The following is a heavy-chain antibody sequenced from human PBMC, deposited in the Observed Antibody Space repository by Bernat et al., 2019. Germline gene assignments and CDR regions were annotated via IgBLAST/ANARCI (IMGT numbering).Heavy chain of an antibody. V-gene: IGHV3-30-3*01. CDR2: ISYDGSNK. CDR1: GFTFSSYA. CDR3: ARCRAPYYYYYGMDV. Sequence: VQLVESGGGLVQPGGSLRLSCAASGFTFSSYAMHWVRQAPGKGLEWVAVISYDGSNKYYADSVKGRFTISRDNSKNTLYLQMNSLRAEDTAVYYCARCRAPYYYYYGMDVWGQGTTVTVSS. J-gene: IGHJ6*02.